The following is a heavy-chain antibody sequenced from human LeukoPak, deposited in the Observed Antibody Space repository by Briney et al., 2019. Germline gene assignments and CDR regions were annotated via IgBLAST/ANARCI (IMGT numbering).Heavy chain of an antibody. J-gene: IGHJ4*02. CDR2: INAGNGNT. CDR1: GYTFTSYA. D-gene: IGHD3-10*01. V-gene: IGHV1-3*01. Sequence: ASVKVSCKASGYTFTSYAMHWVRQAPGQRLEWMGWINAGNGNTKYSQKFQGRVTITRDTSASTAYMELSRLRSDDTAVYYCARDGGSGSYYIVGPGDYWGQGTLVTVSS. CDR3: ARDGGSGSYYIVGPGDY.